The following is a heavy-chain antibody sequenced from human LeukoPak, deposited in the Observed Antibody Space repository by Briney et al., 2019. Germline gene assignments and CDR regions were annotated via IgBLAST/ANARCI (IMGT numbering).Heavy chain of an antibody. J-gene: IGHJ4*02. Sequence: GGSLRLSCAASGFTFSRHWMHWVRQAPGKGLVWISRINSDASDTNYADFVKGRFTISRDNAKNTVYLQIDSLRDEDTAVYYCARICSSTDCLIPDWGQGTLVTVSS. CDR1: GFTFSRHW. V-gene: IGHV3-74*01. D-gene: IGHD2-2*01. CDR2: INSDASDT. CDR3: ARICSSTDCLIPD.